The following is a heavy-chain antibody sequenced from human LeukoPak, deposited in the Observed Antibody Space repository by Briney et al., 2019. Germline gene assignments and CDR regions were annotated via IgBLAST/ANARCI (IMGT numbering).Heavy chain of an antibody. CDR1: GGSISSYY. V-gene: IGHV4-4*07. Sequence: PSETLSLTCTVSGGSISSYYWSWIRQPAGKGLEWIGRIYTSGSTNYNPSLKSRVTMSVDTSKNQFSLELSSVTAADTAVYYCARDLSSSWYSPWGNDWFDPWGQGTLVTVSS. D-gene: IGHD6-13*01. J-gene: IGHJ5*02. CDR3: ARDLSSSWYSPWGNDWFDP. CDR2: IYTSGST.